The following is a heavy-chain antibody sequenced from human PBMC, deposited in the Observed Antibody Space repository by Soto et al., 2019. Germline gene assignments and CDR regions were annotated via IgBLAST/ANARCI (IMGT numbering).Heavy chain of an antibody. Sequence: PSETLSLTCPVYGGSFSGYYWSWIRQPPGKGLEWIGEINHSGSTNYNPSLKSRVTISVDTSKNQFSLKLSSVTAADTAVYYCARGSHYDFWSGPRHYYYGMDVWGQGTTVTVSS. J-gene: IGHJ6*02. CDR2: INHSGST. V-gene: IGHV4-34*01. CDR1: GGSFSGYY. D-gene: IGHD3-3*01. CDR3: ARGSHYDFWSGPRHYYYGMDV.